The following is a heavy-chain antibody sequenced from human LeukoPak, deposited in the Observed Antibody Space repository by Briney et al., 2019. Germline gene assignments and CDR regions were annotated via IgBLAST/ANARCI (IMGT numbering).Heavy chain of an antibody. CDR1: GFTYSSNW. CDR2: VSGDGNIT. Sequence: PGGSLRLSCAASGFTYSSNWMHWVRQAPGKGLVWVSRVSGDGNITYYADSVKGRFTMSRDNAKNTLYLQINSLRVEDTAVYYCARQNYGNPDYWGQGTLVTVSS. V-gene: IGHV3-74*01. CDR3: ARQNYGNPDY. D-gene: IGHD3-16*01. J-gene: IGHJ4*02.